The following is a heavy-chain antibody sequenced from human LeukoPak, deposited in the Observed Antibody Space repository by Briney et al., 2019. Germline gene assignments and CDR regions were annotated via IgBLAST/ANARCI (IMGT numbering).Heavy chain of an antibody. Sequence: GGSLRLSCAASGFTFSSYSMNWVRQAPGKGLEWVSAISGSGGSTYYADSVKGRFTISRDNSKNTLYLQMNSLRAEDTAVYYCAKVRRLNSSGYRDAFDIWGQGTMVTVSS. CDR3: AKVRRLNSSGYRDAFDI. V-gene: IGHV3-23*01. D-gene: IGHD3-22*01. CDR2: ISGSGGST. CDR1: GFTFSSYS. J-gene: IGHJ3*02.